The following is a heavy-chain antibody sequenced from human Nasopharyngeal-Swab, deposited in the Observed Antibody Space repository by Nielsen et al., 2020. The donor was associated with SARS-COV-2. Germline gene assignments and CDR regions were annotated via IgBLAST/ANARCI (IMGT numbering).Heavy chain of an antibody. Sequence: GGSLRLSCVASGFTYKYGMNWVRQAPGKGLEWVPVIWYDGSKKFYAESVKGRFSISRDESKNTVYLQMSSLRVEDTAVYYCVSAGSIEYWGPGTLVTVSS. D-gene: IGHD3-10*01. CDR3: VSAGSIEY. CDR2: IWYDGSKK. V-gene: IGHV3-33*01. CDR1: GFTYKYG. J-gene: IGHJ4*02.